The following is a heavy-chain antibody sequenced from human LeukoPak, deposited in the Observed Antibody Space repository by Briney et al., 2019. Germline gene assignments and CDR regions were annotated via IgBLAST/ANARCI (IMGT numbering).Heavy chain of an antibody. CDR1: GGSISSFY. D-gene: IGHD5-18*01. J-gene: IGHJ4*02. CDR2: ISYIGST. Sequence: SETLSLTCTVSGGSISSFYWSWIRQPPGKGLEWIGYISYIGSTNYNPSLKSRVTISVDTSKNQFSLKLSSVTAAGTAVYYCARHGNHVGGIQLWLSLDYWGQGTLVTVSS. CDR3: ARHGNHVGGIQLWLSLDY. V-gene: IGHV4-59*08.